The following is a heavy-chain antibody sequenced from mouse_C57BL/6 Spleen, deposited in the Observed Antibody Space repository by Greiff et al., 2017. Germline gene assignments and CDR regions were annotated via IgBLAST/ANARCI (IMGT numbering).Heavy chain of an antibody. D-gene: IGHD1-1*01. CDR2: IRSKSNNYAT. CDR1: GFSFNTYA. CDR3: VRQDGSSYVDYAMDY. Sequence: EVMLVESGGGLVQPKGSLKLSCAASGFSFNTYAMNWVRQAPGKGLEWIARIRSKSNNYATYYADSVKDRFTISRDDSESMLYLQMNNLKTEDTAMNYGVRQDGSSYVDYAMDYWGQGTSVTVSS. V-gene: IGHV10-1*01. J-gene: IGHJ4*01.